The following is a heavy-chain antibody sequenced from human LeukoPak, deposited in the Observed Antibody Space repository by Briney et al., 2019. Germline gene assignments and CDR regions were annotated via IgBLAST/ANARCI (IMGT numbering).Heavy chain of an antibody. Sequence: PSETLSLTCTVSGGSISSGSYYWSWIRQPPGKGLEWIGSIYYSGSPYYNPSLKSRVTISVDTSKNQFSLKLTSVTAADTAVYYCARLTTVTYNYFDYWGQGTLVTVSS. CDR3: ARLTTVTYNYFDY. CDR2: IYYSGSP. V-gene: IGHV4-39*07. D-gene: IGHD4-17*01. J-gene: IGHJ4*02. CDR1: GGSISSGSYY.